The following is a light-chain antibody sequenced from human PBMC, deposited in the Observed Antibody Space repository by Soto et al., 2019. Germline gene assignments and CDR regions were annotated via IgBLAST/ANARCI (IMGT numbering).Light chain of an antibody. CDR3: QQYYSIPLP. CDR2: WAS. J-gene: IGKJ2*01. V-gene: IGKV4-1*01. CDR1: QSVLYSSNNKNY. Sequence: DIVMTQSPDSLAVSLGERATINCKSSQSVLYSSNNKNYLAWYQQKPGQPPKLLIYWASTRESGVPDRFSGSGSGTECTLTISSLQAEDVAVYYCQQYYSIPLPFGQGTKLEIK.